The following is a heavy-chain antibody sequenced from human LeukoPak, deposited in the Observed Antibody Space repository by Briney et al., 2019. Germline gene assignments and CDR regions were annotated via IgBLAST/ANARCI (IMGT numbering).Heavy chain of an antibody. Sequence: SETLSLTCTVSGGSLSSHYWSWIRQPPGKGLDWIGYVYYSGSTYYNPSLKSRVTISVDTSKNQLSLRLSSVTAADTAVYYCATHYLNWFDPWGQGTLVTVSS. CDR3: ATHYLNWFDP. J-gene: IGHJ5*02. CDR2: VYYSGST. D-gene: IGHD3-10*01. V-gene: IGHV4-59*11. CDR1: GGSLSSHY.